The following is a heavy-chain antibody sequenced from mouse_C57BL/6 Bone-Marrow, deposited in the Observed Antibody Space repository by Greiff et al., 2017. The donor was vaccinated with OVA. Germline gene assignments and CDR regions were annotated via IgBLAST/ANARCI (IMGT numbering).Heavy chain of an antibody. CDR2: IRNKANGYTT. J-gene: IGHJ2*01. Sequence: EVMLVESGGGLVQPGGSLSLSCAASGFTFTDYYMSWVRQPPGKALEWLGFIRNKANGYTTEYSASVKGRFTISRDNSQSILYLQMNALRAEDSATYYCATYVYYFDYWGQGTTLTVSS. CDR1: GFTFTDYY. CDR3: ATYVYYFDY. V-gene: IGHV7-3*01.